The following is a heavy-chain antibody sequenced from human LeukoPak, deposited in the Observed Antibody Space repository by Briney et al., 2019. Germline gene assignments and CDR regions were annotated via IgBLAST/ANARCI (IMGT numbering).Heavy chain of an antibody. D-gene: IGHD2-2*01. CDR1: GYTFTSYD. J-gene: IGHJ6*02. V-gene: IGHV1-8*01. CDR2: MNPNSGNT. Sequence: ASVKVSCKASGYTFTSYDINWVRQATGQGLEWMGWMNPNSGNTGYAQKFQGRVTMTRNTSISTAYMELSSLRSEDTAVYYCASHCSSTSCYEIGYGMDVWGQGTTVTVSS. CDR3: ASHCSSTSCYEIGYGMDV.